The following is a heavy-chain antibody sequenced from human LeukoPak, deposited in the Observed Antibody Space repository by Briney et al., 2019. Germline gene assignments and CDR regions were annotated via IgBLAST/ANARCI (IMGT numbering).Heavy chain of an antibody. CDR1: GFTFSSYG. V-gene: IGHV3-23*01. CDR2: ISGSGGST. J-gene: IGHJ6*04. D-gene: IGHD2-15*01. CDR3: AKVRRPYCSGGSCYGMDV. Sequence: PGRSLRLSCAASGFTFSSYGMHWVRQAPGKGLEWVSAISGSGGSTYYADSVKGRFTISRDNSKNTLYLQMNSLRAEDTAVYYCAKVRRPYCSGGSCYGMDVWGKGTTVTVSS.